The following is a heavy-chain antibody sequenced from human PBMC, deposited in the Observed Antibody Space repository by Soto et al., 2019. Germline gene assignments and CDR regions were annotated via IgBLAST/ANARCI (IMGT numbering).Heavy chain of an antibody. V-gene: IGHV4-59*01. D-gene: IGHD3-3*01. CDR3: ARVRSNLFDY. CDR1: GDSISTFY. CDR2: IHYSGST. Sequence: PSETLSLTCTVSGDSISTFYWSWIRQPPGKGLEWIGYIHYSGSTNYNPSLKSQVIISVDTSKNQFSLKLSSATAADTAVYFCARVRSNLFDYWGQGTLVTAPQ. J-gene: IGHJ4*02.